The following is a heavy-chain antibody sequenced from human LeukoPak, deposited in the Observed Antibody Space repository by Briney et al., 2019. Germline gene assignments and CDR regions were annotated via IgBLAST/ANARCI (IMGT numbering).Heavy chain of an antibody. Sequence: SETLSLTCTVSGGSISSSSYYWGWIRQPPGKRLEWIVSVYYSGSTYYNPSLKSRLTISVDTSKNQFSLKLSSVTAADTAVYYCARRREGYCSGGSCYKLYYRDFDYWGQGTLVTVSS. CDR1: GGSISSSSYY. J-gene: IGHJ4*02. D-gene: IGHD2-15*01. CDR2: VYYSGST. CDR3: ARRREGYCSGGSCYKLYYRDFDY. V-gene: IGHV4-39*01.